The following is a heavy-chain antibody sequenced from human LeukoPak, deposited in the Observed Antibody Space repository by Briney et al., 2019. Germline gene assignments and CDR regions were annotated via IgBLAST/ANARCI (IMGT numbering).Heavy chain of an antibody. V-gene: IGHV4-4*07. CDR1: GGSISSYY. CDR2: IYTSGST. J-gene: IGHJ5*02. Sequence: PSETLSLTCTVSGGSISSYYWSWIRQPAGKGLEWIGRIYTSGSTNYNPSLKSRVTMSVDTSKNQFSLKLSSVTAADTAIYFCAAGVREVVCDWGCFDPKGKGTMVT. D-gene: IGHD2-8*02. CDR3: AAGVREVVCDWGCFDP.